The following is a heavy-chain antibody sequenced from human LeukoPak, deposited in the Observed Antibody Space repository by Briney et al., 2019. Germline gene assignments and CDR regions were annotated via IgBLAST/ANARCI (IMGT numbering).Heavy chain of an antibody. V-gene: IGHV3-21*01. CDR3: ARDQTPIWGRGYNWFDP. CDR2: ITSSGAYI. Sequence: PGGSLRLYCAASGFTFNYYNMNWVRQAPGKALEWVSSITSSGAYIFYADSVRGRFTISRDNAKDSLYLQMNSLGPEDTAVYYCARDQTPIWGRGYNWFDPWGQGTLVTVSS. J-gene: IGHJ5*02. CDR1: GFTFNYYN. D-gene: IGHD3-16*01.